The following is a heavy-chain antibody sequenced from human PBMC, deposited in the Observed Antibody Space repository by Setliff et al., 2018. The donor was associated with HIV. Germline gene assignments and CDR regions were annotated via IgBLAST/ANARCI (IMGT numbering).Heavy chain of an antibody. V-gene: IGHV4-59*11. J-gene: IGHJ4*02. CDR2: IYYSGST. CDR1: RDSINSHY. CDR3: ARLRVSSSSQTFDH. Sequence: SETLSLTCTVSRDSINSHYWSWIRQSPGKGLEWIGYIYYSGSTNYNPSLKSRVAMSVDTSENQFSLDLTSVTPADTSVYYCARLRVSSSSQTFDHWGQGILVTVSS. D-gene: IGHD6-6*01.